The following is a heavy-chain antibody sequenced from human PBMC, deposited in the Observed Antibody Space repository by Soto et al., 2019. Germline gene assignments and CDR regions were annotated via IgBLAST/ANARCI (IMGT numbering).Heavy chain of an antibody. J-gene: IGHJ3*02. CDR1: GGSISSYY. Sequence: SETLSLTCTVSGGSISSYYGSWIRQPPGKGLEWIGYIYYSGSTNYNPSLKSRVTISVDTSKNQFSLKLSSVTAADTAVYYCATYRFTVTTFYAFDIWGQGTMVTVSS. CDR3: ATYRFTVTTFYAFDI. CDR2: IYYSGST. D-gene: IGHD4-17*01. V-gene: IGHV4-59*01.